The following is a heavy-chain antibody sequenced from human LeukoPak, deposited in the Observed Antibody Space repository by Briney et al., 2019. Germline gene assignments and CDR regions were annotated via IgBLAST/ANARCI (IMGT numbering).Heavy chain of an antibody. CDR3: ARDGWPAFDY. J-gene: IGHJ4*02. D-gene: IGHD2-15*01. Sequence: SQTLSLTCAISGDSVSSYTAAWNWIRQSPSRGLEWLGRTFYRSKWYHDYAASVKSRITINPDTSKNQFSLQLNSVTPEDTAVYYCARDGWPAFDYWGQGTLVTVSS. CDR1: GDSVSSYTAA. CDR2: TFYRSKWYH. V-gene: IGHV6-1*01.